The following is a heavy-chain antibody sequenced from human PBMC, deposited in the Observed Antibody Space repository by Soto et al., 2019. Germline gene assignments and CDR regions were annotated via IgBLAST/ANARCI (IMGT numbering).Heavy chain of an antibody. CDR3: SRPKAAWNSGSGWSYDAFDI. D-gene: IGHD6-19*01. CDR1: GYTFTSYG. Sequence: ASVKVSYKASGYTFTSYGISWVRQAPGQGLEWMGWISAYNGNTNYAQKLQGRVTMTTDTSTSTAYMELRSLRSDDTAVYYCSRPKAAWNSGSGWSYDAFDIWGQGTMVTVSS. J-gene: IGHJ3*02. CDR2: ISAYNGNT. V-gene: IGHV1-18*01.